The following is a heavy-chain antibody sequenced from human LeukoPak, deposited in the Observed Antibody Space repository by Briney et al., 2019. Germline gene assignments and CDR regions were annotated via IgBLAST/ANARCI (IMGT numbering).Heavy chain of an antibody. CDR1: GFTFSPYG. CDR2: IWYAGSDK. Sequence: GGFLRLSCAASGFTFSPYGMHWVRQAPGKGLERVPVIWYAGSDKNSADSVKRRVTISGDNSKNTLYLQMNSRRAEDTDVYYCVTDQGIYWGQGALVTVSS. V-gene: IGHV3-33*01. J-gene: IGHJ4*02. CDR3: VTDQGIY.